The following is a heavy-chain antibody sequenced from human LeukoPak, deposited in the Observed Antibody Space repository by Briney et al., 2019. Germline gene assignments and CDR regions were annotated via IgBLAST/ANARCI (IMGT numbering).Heavy chain of an antibody. D-gene: IGHD3-10*01. CDR1: GYTFTGYY. V-gene: IGHV1-2*02. J-gene: IGHJ4*02. CDR2: INPNSGGT. Sequence: GASVKVSCKASGYTFTGYYMHWVRQAPGQGLEWMGWINPNSGGTNYAQKFQGRVTMTRDTSISTAYMELSRLRSDDTAVYYCARDVGGSGSYSFAYWGQGTLVTVSS. CDR3: ARDVGGSGSYSFAY.